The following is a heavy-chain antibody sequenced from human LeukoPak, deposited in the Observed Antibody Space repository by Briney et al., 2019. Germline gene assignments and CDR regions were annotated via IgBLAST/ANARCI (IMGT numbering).Heavy chain of an antibody. J-gene: IGHJ4*02. CDR2: FYLTGST. D-gene: IGHD2-8*01. Sequence: SETLSLTCNVSGDSISGYSWSWIRQPAGKGLEWIGRFYLTGSTTYVPSLEGRVTMALDTSKNQFSLKLTSMSAADTAVYFCARDRFCRNGICHPALGLWGQGTLVSVSS. V-gene: IGHV4-4*07. CDR3: ARDRFCRNGICHPALGL. CDR1: GDSISGYS.